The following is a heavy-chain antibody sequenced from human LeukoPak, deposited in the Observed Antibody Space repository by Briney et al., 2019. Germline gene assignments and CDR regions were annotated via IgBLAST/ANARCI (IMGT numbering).Heavy chain of an antibody. V-gene: IGHV3-48*01. Sequence: PGGSLRLSCAASGFTFSTYCMNWVRQAPGKGLEWISYIGSHDNTIYYADSVKGRFTISRDNAKNSLFLQMNSLRAEDTAVYFCARDKASFGWYYFDSWGQGTLVTVSS. CDR1: GFTFSTYC. D-gene: IGHD6-19*01. J-gene: IGHJ4*02. CDR3: ARDKASFGWYYFDS. CDR2: IGSHDNTI.